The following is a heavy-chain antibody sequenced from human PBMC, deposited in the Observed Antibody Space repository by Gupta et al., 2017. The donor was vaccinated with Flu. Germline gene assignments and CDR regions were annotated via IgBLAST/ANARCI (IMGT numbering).Heavy chain of an antibody. D-gene: IGHD6-13*01. J-gene: IGHJ4*02. CDR2: INHSGST. Sequence: QVQLQQWGAGLLKPSETLSLTCAVYGGSFSGYYWSWIRQPPGKGLEWIGEINHSGSTNYNPSLKSRVTISVDTSKNQFSLKLSSVTAADTAVYYCARGFPRVRAAAGPFDYWGQGTLVTVSS. V-gene: IGHV4-34*01. CDR1: GGSFSGYY. CDR3: ARGFPRVRAAAGPFDY.